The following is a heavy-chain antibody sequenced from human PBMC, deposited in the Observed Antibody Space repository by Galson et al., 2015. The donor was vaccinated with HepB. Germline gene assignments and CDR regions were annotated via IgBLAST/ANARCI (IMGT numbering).Heavy chain of an antibody. D-gene: IGHD2-21*01. J-gene: IGHJ4*02. V-gene: IGHV4-39*07. CDR1: GGSISSSSYY. Sequence: ETLSLTCTVSGGSISSSSYYWGWIRQPPGKGLEWIGSIYYSGSTYYNPSLKSRVTISVDTSKNQFSLKLSSVTAADTAVYYCARDKIIAEAYFDYWGQGTLVTVSS. CDR2: IYYSGST. CDR3: ARDKIIAEAYFDY.